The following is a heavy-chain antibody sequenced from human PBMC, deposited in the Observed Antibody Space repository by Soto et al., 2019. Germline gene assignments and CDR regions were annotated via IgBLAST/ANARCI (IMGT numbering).Heavy chain of an antibody. CDR2: ISYDGSNK. J-gene: IGHJ6*02. CDR1: GFTFSSYA. D-gene: IGHD2-15*01. V-gene: IGHV3-30-3*01. CDR3: ARDGPICSGGSCYDDYYYYGMDV. Sequence: QVQLVESGGGVVQPGRSLRLSCAASGFTFSSYAMHWVRQAPGKGLEWVAVISYDGSNKYYADSVKGRFTISRDNSKNTLDLQMNSLRAEDTAVYYCARDGPICSGGSCYDDYYYYGMDVWGQGTTVTVSS.